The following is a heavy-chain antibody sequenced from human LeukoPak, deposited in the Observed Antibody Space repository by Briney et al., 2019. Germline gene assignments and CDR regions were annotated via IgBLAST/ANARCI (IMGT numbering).Heavy chain of an antibody. D-gene: IGHD4/OR15-4a*01. CDR2: IKHDGSEK. Sequence: GGSLTLSCTPSGYTFTIHWMTWVRHAPGVGLEWVANIKHDGSEKYYVDSVKGRFAISRDNAKNSLYLQMNSLRAEDTAVYYCARYITRIDSGGGGRDAFDMWGHGTMVSVSS. CDR1: GYTFTIHW. V-gene: IGHV3-7*01. CDR3: ARYITRIDSGGGGRDAFDM. J-gene: IGHJ3*02.